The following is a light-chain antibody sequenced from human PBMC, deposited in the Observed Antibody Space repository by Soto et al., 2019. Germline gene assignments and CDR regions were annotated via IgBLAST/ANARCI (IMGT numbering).Light chain of an antibody. V-gene: IGKV3-15*01. CDR3: QQYTNWPPT. CDR2: HAS. Sequence: IVMTQSPATLSVSPGERATLSCRASQSVGSNLAWYQQNPGQAPRLLIYHASTRATGVPARFSGSGSGTEFTLTLSSLQSEDFAVYSCQQYTNWPPTFGQGTKVDIK. CDR1: QSVGSN. J-gene: IGKJ1*01.